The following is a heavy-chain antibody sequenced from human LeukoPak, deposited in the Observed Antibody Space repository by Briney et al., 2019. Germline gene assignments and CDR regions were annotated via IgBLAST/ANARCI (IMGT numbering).Heavy chain of an antibody. CDR1: GFTFRSYA. J-gene: IGHJ4*02. Sequence: PGGSLRLSCAASGFTFRSYAMHWVRQAPGKGLEYVSAISSDGRITYYANSVKGRFTISRDNSKNTLYLQMGSLRAEDMAVYYCARVSGWYWFDNWGQGTLVTVS. V-gene: IGHV3-64*01. D-gene: IGHD6-19*01. CDR3: ARVSGWYWFDN. CDR2: ISSDGRIT.